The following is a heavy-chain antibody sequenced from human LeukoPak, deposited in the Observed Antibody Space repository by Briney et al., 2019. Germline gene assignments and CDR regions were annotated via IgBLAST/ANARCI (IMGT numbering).Heavy chain of an antibody. CDR3: ARRYSYGSADY. Sequence: SETLSLTCAVYGGSFSGYYWSWIRQPPGKGLEWIGSIYYSGSTYYNPSLKSRVTISVDTSKNQFSLKLSSVTAADTAVYYCARRYSYGSADYWGQGTLVTVSS. CDR1: GGSFSGYY. D-gene: IGHD5-18*01. CDR2: IYYSGST. V-gene: IGHV4-34*01. J-gene: IGHJ4*02.